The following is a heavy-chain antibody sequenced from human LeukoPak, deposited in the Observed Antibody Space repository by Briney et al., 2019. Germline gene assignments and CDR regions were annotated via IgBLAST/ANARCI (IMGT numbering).Heavy chain of an antibody. CDR1: GFTFDDYA. D-gene: IGHD3-3*01. CDR2: ISWNSGSI. CDR3: AKDFDYDFPNGMDV. V-gene: IGHV3-9*01. J-gene: IGHJ6*02. Sequence: GRSLRLSCAASGFTFDDYAIHWVRQAPGKGLEWVSGISWNSGSIGYADSVKGRFTISRDNAKNSLYLQMNSLRAEDTALYYCAKDFDYDFPNGMDVWGQGTTVTVSS.